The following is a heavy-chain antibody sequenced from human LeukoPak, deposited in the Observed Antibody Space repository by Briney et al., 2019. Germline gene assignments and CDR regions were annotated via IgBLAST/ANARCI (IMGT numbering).Heavy chain of an antibody. J-gene: IGHJ4*02. CDR2: ISASTSYI. V-gene: IGHV3-21*01. Sequence: GGSLRLSCAASRFTFSTYTMNWVCRAPGKGLEWVSSISASTSYINYADSVKGRFTISRDNAENSLYLQINSLRAEDTAVYYCARDRGADYWGQGTLVTVSS. D-gene: IGHD5-12*01. CDR1: RFTFSTYT. CDR3: ARDRGADY.